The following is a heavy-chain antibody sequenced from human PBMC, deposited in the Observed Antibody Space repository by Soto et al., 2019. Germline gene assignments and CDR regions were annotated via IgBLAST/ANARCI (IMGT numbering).Heavy chain of an antibody. CDR2: ISAYNGNT. D-gene: IGHD3-3*01. Sequence: QVQLVQSGAEVKKPGASVKVSCKASGYTFTSYGISWVRQAPGQGLEWMGWISAYNGNTNYAQKLQGRVTMTTDTSTSTAYMELRSLRSDDTAVYYCARDRPVLRFWEWLSPRGGFDPWGQGTLVTVSS. V-gene: IGHV1-18*04. J-gene: IGHJ5*02. CDR3: ARDRPVLRFWEWLSPRGGFDP. CDR1: GYTFTSYG.